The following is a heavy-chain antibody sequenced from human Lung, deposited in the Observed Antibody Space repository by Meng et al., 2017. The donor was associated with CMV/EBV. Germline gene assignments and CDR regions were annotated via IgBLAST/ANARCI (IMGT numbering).Heavy chain of an antibody. CDR2: INPNSGGT. D-gene: IGHD2-2*01. V-gene: IGHV1-2*02. CDR1: GYIFSGYY. Sequence: ASVXVSXKASGYIFSGYYIHWVRHAPGQGLEWMGWINPNSGGTNYAQKFQGRVTMTRDTSISTAYMDLSRLKSDDTAVYYCARGLGDYCSTTSCSYGVDVWGQGTTVTVSS. CDR3: ARGLGDYCSTTSCSYGVDV. J-gene: IGHJ6*02.